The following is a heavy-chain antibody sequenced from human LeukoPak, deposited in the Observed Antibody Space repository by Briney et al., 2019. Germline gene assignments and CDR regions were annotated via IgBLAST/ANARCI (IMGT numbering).Heavy chain of an antibody. CDR1: GFTFSSYS. CDR2: ISSSSSSSYI. D-gene: IGHD7-27*01. V-gene: IGHV3-21*01. J-gene: IGHJ4*02. Sequence: GGSLRLSCAASGFTFSSYSMNWVRQAPGKGLEWVSSISSSSSSSYIYYADSVKGRFTISRDNAKNSLYLQMNSLRAEDTAVYYCARDPNWGSPYFDSWGQGTLVTVSS. CDR3: ARDPNWGSPYFDS.